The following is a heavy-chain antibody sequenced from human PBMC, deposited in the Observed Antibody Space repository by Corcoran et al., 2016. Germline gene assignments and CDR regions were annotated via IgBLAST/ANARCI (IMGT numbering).Heavy chain of an antibody. D-gene: IGHD6-19*01. V-gene: IGHV3-30*18. J-gene: IGHJ6*02. CDR3: AKDTGWDSIGWYWGYGMDV. CDR1: GFTFSSYG. Sequence: QVQLVESGGGVVQPGRSLRLSCAASGFTFSSYGMHWVRQAPGKGLEWVAVISYDGSNKYYADSVKGRFTISRDNSKNTLYRQMNSLRAEDTAVYYCAKDTGWDSIGWYWGYGMDVWGQGTTVTVSS. CDR2: ISYDGSNK.